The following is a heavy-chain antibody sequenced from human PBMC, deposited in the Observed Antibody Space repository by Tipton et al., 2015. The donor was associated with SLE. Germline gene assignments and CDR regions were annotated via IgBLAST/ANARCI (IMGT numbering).Heavy chain of an antibody. CDR2: IYYSGST. V-gene: IGHV4-31*03. CDR3: ARSHHDILEVDY. Sequence: LRLSCTVSGGSISSGGYYWSWIRQHPGKGLEWIGYIYYSGSTYYNPSLKSRVTISVDTSKNQFSLKLSSVTAADTAVYYCARSHHDILEVDYWGQGTLVTVSS. J-gene: IGHJ4*02. CDR1: GGSISSGGYY. D-gene: IGHD3-9*01.